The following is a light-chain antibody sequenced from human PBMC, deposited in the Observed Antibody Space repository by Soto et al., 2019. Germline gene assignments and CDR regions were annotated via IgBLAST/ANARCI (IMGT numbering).Light chain of an antibody. CDR2: GAS. CDR1: QSVSSSY. V-gene: IGKV3-20*01. J-gene: IGKJ1*01. CDR3: QQYGSSPVT. Sequence: EIVLTQSPGTLSLSPGERATLSCRASQSVSSSYLAWYQQKPGQAPRLLIYGASSRATGIPDRFSGSGSGTDLRLTISRLEPEDFAVYFCQQYGSSPVTFGQGTKLEIK.